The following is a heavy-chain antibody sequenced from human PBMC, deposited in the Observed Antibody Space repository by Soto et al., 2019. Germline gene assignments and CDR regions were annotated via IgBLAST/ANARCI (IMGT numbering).Heavy chain of an antibody. CDR3: AKDSGVAQQQTIYGMDV. V-gene: IGHV3-9*01. CDR2: ISWNSGSI. D-gene: IGHD6-13*01. J-gene: IGHJ6*02. Sequence: GGSLRLSCAASGFTFDDYAMHWVRQAPGKGLEWVSGISWNSGSIGYADSVKGRFTISRDNAKNSLYLQMNSLRAEDTALYYCAKDSGVAQQQTIYGMDVWGQGTTVTVSS. CDR1: GFTFDDYA.